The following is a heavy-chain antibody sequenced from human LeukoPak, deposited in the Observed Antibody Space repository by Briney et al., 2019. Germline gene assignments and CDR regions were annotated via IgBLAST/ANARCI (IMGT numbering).Heavy chain of an antibody. J-gene: IGHJ4*02. CDR3: ASSSIAVD. Sequence: PGGSLRLSCAASGFTFSSYWLHWVRQAPGKGLVWVSRIKGDERSTNYADSVKGRFTISRDNAKNTVYLEMNSLRAEDTAVYYCASSSIAVDWGQGTLVTVSS. CDR2: IKGDERST. V-gene: IGHV3-74*01. CDR1: GFTFSSYW. D-gene: IGHD6-19*01.